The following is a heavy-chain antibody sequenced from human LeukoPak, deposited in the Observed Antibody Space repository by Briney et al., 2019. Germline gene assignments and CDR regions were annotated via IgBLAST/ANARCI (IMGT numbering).Heavy chain of an antibody. J-gene: IGHJ4*02. CDR1: GFTFSSYS. D-gene: IGHD6-19*01. V-gene: IGHV3-48*01. Sequence: GGSLRLSCAASGFTFSSYSMNWVRQAPGKGLEWVSYISNSGSTTYYADSVKGRFTISRDNAKNSLYLQMNSLRVVDTAVYYRARGGTAVARGEYWGQGTLVTVSS. CDR3: ARGGTAVARGEY. CDR2: ISNSGSTT.